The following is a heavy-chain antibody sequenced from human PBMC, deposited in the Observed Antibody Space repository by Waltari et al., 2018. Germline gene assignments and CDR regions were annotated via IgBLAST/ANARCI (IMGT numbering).Heavy chain of an antibody. V-gene: IGHV4-34*01. CDR1: GGSFSGYY. CDR2: INHSGST. CDR3: ASGYCSSTSCHGYYYGMDV. J-gene: IGHJ6*02. Sequence: QVQLQQWGAGLLKPSETLSLTCAVYGGSFSGYYWSWIRQPPGKGLEWIGEINHSGSTNYNPSLKSRVTISVDTSKNQFSLKLSSVTAAATAVYYCASGYCSSTSCHGYYYGMDVWGQGTTVTVSS. D-gene: IGHD2-2*01.